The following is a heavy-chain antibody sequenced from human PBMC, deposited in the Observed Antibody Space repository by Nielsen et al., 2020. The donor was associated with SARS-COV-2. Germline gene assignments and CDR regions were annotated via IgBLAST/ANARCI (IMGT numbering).Heavy chain of an antibody. CDR1: GSSFTSYW. Sequence: GGSLRLSCKGSGSSFTSYWIGWVRQMPGKGLEWMGIIYPGDSDTRYSPSFQGQVTISADKSISTAYLQWSSLKASDTAMYYCARSSSFDGMDVWGQGTTVTVSS. CDR2: IYPGDSDT. J-gene: IGHJ6*02. V-gene: IGHV5-51*01. D-gene: IGHD6-13*01. CDR3: ARSSSFDGMDV.